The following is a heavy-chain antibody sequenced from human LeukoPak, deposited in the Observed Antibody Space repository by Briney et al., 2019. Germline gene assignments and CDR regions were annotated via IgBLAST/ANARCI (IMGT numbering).Heavy chain of an antibody. D-gene: IGHD3-22*01. CDR1: GFKFDDYG. CDR3: ARSRHSYDSSGFPHY. J-gene: IGHJ4*02. V-gene: IGHV3-20*04. Sequence: PGGSLRLSCTASGFKFDDYGMTWVRQAPGKGLEWVSDINWNGDSRGYAHSVRGRFTIYRDNAKNSLYLQMNSLRAEDTALYYCARSRHSYDSSGFPHYWGQGTLVTVSS. CDR2: INWNGDSR.